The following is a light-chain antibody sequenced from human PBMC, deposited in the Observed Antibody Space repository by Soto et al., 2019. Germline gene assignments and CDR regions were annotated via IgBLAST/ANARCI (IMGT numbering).Light chain of an antibody. J-gene: IGLJ2*01. V-gene: IGLV2-23*01. Sequence: QSVLTQPASVSGSPGQSITISCTGTSSDVGSYNLVSWYQQHPGKAPKLTIYEGSKRPSGVSNRFSGSKSGNTASLTISGLQAEDEADYYCCSYAGSSTWVFGGGTKVTVL. CDR1: SSDVGSYNL. CDR2: EGS. CDR3: CSYAGSSTWV.